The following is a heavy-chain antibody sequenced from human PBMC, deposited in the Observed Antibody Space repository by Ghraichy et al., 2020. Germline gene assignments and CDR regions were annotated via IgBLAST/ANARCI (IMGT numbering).Heavy chain of an antibody. V-gene: IGHV3-21*01. CDR2: ISSSSSYI. Sequence: GGSLRLSCAASGFTFSSYYMNWVRQAPGKGLEWVSSISSSSSYISYADSLKGRFTISRDNAKNSLYLQMNSLRAEDTAVYYCVRADYTVNYDGLNWLDPWGQGTLVTVSS. CDR1: GFTFSSYY. CDR3: VRADYTVNYDGLNWLDP. D-gene: IGHD1-7*01. J-gene: IGHJ5*02.